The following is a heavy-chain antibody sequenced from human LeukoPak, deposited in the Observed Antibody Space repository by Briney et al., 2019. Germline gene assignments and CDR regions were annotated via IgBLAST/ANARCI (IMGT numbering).Heavy chain of an antibody. CDR2: IKTDGSET. D-gene: IGHD3-10*01. CDR1: GFSFSNYW. CDR3: VSAIRGSPIDY. J-gene: IGHJ4*02. V-gene: IGHV3-7*01. Sequence: GGSLRLSCAASGFSFSNYWMGWVRQAPGKGLACVANIKTDGSETYYVDSVKGRFTISRDNAKNSLFLQMNSLRAEDTAIYYCVSAIRGSPIDYWGQGTLVSVPS.